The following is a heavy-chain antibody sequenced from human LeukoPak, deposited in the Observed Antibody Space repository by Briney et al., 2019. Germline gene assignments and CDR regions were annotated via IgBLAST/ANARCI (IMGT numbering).Heavy chain of an antibody. CDR3: ARTPKFMGGSCDY. D-gene: IGHD2-15*01. Sequence: GASVTVSFTASGYTFTIYGIRWVRQAPGQGREWVGWISAYNGNTNYSQKLQGRVTITTDTSTSTAYMELRSLRSDDTAVYYCARTPKFMGGSCDYWGQGSLVTVSS. V-gene: IGHV1-18*01. CDR2: ISAYNGNT. J-gene: IGHJ4*02. CDR1: GYTFTIYG.